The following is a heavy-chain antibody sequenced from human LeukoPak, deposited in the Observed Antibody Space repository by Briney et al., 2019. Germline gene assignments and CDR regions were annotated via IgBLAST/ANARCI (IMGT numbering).Heavy chain of an antibody. Sequence: SETLSLTCAVYGGSFSGYYWSWIRQPPGKGLEWIGEINRSEGTNYNPSLKSRVTISVDTSKNQFSLKLSSVTAADTAVYYCARRKVGATFYYYYMDVWGKGTTVTVSS. J-gene: IGHJ6*03. V-gene: IGHV4-34*01. CDR3: ARRKVGATFYYYYMDV. CDR2: INRSEGT. D-gene: IGHD1-26*01. CDR1: GGSFSGYY.